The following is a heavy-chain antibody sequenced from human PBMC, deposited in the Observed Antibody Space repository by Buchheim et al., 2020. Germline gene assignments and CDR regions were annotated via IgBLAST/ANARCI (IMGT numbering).Heavy chain of an antibody. CDR1: GFTFSSYS. CDR2: ISSSSSYI. V-gene: IGHV3-21*01. CDR3: ARVGVYYYDSSGYPLPDY. Sequence: EVQLVESGGGLVKPGGSLRLSCAASGFTFSSYSMNWVRQAPGKGLEWVSSISSSSSYIYYADSVKGRFTISRDNAKNSLYLQMNSLRAEDTAMYYCARVGVYYYDSSGYPLPDYWGQGTL. J-gene: IGHJ4*02. D-gene: IGHD3-22*01.